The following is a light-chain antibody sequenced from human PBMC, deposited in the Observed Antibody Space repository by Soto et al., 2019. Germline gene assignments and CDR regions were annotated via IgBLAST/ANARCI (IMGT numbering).Light chain of an antibody. Sequence: EIVMTQSPVTLSVSPGGRCTLSCTASQSVNNNVAWYQQKPGHTPRLLIYSASIGATGTPARFSGSGSGSDFTLTISSLQSEDFAVYYCQQYNKWPLTSGPGTKVDIK. CDR3: QQYNKWPLT. J-gene: IGKJ3*01. V-gene: IGKV3-15*01. CDR2: SAS. CDR1: QSVNNN.